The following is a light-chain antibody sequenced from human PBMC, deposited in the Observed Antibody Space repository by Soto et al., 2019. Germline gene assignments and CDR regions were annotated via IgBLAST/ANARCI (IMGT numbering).Light chain of an antibody. CDR1: SSDVGGYNL. J-gene: IGLJ2*01. CDR3: SSYAGYSTSVV. Sequence: QSALTQPPSASGSPGQSVTISCTGTSSDVGGYNLVSWYQQHPGKAPKLMIYEANKRPSGVSDRFSGSKSGNTASLTISGLQAEDEAEYYCSSYAGYSTSVVFGGGTQLTVL. V-gene: IGLV2-23*01. CDR2: EAN.